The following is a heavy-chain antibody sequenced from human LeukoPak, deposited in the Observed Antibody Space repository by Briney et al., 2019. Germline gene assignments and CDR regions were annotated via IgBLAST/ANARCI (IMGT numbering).Heavy chain of an antibody. Sequence: GGSLRLSCAASGITFSSHGMHWVRQAPGKGLEWVSVIWYDGSDKYYADSVKGRFTISRDNSKNTVYLQMNSLRAEDTAVYYCAKEGFDSWGQGTLVTVSS. V-gene: IGHV3-33*06. CDR3: AKEGFDS. CDR2: IWYDGSDK. CDR1: GITFSSHG. J-gene: IGHJ4*02.